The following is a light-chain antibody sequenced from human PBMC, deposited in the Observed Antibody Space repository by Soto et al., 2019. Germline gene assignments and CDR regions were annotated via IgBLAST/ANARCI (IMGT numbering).Light chain of an antibody. Sequence: SALTQPRSVSGSPGQSVTISCTGTSSDVGGYSYVSWYQQYPGKAPKLMIYEVSKRPSRVPDRFSGSKSGNTASLTISGVQAEDEADYYCCSYAGSPYVFGTGTKLTVL. J-gene: IGLJ1*01. CDR3: CSYAGSPYV. V-gene: IGLV2-11*01. CDR2: EVS. CDR1: SSDVGGYSY.